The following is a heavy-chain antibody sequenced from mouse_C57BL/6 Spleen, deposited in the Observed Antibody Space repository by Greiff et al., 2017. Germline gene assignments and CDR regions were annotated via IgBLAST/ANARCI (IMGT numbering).Heavy chain of an antibody. V-gene: IGHV1-15*01. J-gene: IGHJ4*01. CDR1: GYTFTDYE. D-gene: IGHD1-1*01. CDR3: TRCSSYDYAMDY. Sequence: VKLVESGAELVRPGASVTLSCKASGYTFTDYEMHWVKQTPVHGLEWIGAIDPETGGTAYNQKFKGKAILTADKSSSTAYMALRSLTSEDSAVYYCTRCSSYDYAMDYWGQGTSVTVSS. CDR2: IDPETGGT.